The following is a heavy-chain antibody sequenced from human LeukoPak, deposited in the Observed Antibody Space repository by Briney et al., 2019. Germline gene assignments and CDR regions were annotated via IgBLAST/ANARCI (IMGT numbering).Heavy chain of an antibody. D-gene: IGHD3-10*01. CDR2: ISRSSSTI. CDR1: GFTFSDYD. J-gene: IGHJ4*02. Sequence: GGSLRLSCAASGFTFSDYDMSWIRQAPGKGLEWVSYISRSSSTIYYADSVKGRFTISRDNAKNSLYLQMNSLRAEDTAVYYCARGGFGLYYWGQGTLVTVSS. CDR3: ARGGFGLYY. V-gene: IGHV3-11*01.